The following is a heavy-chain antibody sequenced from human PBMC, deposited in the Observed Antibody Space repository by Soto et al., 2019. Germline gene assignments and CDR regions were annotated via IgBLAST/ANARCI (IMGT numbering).Heavy chain of an antibody. CDR2: IYYSGST. J-gene: IGHJ6*03. Sequence: SETLSLTCTVSGGSISSGGYYWSWIRQHPGKGLEWIGYIYYSGSTYYNPSLKSRVTISVDTSKNQFSLKLSSVTAADTAVYYCARVAYGDSDYYYYYMDVWGKGTTVTVSS. D-gene: IGHD4-17*01. CDR3: ARVAYGDSDYYYYYMDV. CDR1: GGSISSGGYY. V-gene: IGHV4-31*03.